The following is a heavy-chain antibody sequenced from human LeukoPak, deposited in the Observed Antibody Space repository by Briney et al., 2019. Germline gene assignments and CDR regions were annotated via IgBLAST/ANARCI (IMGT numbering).Heavy chain of an antibody. D-gene: IGHD3-22*01. V-gene: IGHV3-23*01. Sequence: PGGSLRLSCAASGFTFDDYGMSWVRQAPGKGLEWVSAISGSGGSTYYADSVKGRFTISRDNSKNTLYLQMNSLRAEDTAVYYCAKRYYYDSSGYSPFDYWGQGTLVTVSS. J-gene: IGHJ4*02. CDR1: GFTFDDYG. CDR2: ISGSGGST. CDR3: AKRYYYDSSGYSPFDY.